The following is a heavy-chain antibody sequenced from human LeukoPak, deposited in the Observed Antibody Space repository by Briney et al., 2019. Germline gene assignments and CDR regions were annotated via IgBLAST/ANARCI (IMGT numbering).Heavy chain of an antibody. CDR1: GYTFTSYY. CDR2: INPSGGST. CDR3: ARAPRSRAYYDFWSGFDY. D-gene: IGHD3-3*01. V-gene: IGHV1-46*01. J-gene: IGHJ4*02. Sequence: ASVKVSCKASGYTFTSYYIHWVRQAPGQGLEWMGIINPSGGSTTYAQKFQGRVAMTRDTSTGTVYMVLSSLRSEDTAVYYCARAPRSRAYYDFWSGFDYWAREPWSPSPQ.